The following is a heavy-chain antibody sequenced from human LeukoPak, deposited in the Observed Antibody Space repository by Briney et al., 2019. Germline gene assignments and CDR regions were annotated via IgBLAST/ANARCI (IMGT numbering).Heavy chain of an antibody. V-gene: IGHV4-4*07. Sequence: SETLSLTCTVSGGSITTYYWSWIRQPAGKGLEWIGRIYTSGSTNYNPSLKSRVTMSVDTSKNQFSLKLSSVTAADTAVYYCARAYCGGDCYNYYCYYYMDVWGKGTTVTISS. CDR3: ARAYCGGDCYNYYCYYYMDV. CDR1: GGSITTYY. CDR2: IYTSGST. J-gene: IGHJ6*03. D-gene: IGHD2-21*02.